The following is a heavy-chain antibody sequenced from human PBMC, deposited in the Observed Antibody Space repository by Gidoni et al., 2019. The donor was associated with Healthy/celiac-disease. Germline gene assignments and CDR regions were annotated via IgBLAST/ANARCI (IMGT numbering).Heavy chain of an antibody. V-gene: IGHV4-61*02. CDR3: ARVCGGDCYSALAAFDI. Sequence: QVQLQESGPGRVKPSQTLSLTCTVSAGSISSGSYYWSWIRQPTGKGLEWIGRIYTSGSTNYNPSLKSRVTISVDTSKNQFSLKLSSVTAADTAVYYCARVCGGDCYSALAAFDIWGQGTMVTVSS. CDR1: AGSISSGSYY. D-gene: IGHD2-21*02. J-gene: IGHJ3*02. CDR2: IYTSGST.